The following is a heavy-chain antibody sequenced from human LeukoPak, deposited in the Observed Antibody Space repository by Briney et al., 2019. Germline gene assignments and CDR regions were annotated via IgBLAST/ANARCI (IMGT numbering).Heavy chain of an antibody. CDR1: GGSVSSGSYY. CDR2: IYYSGST. V-gene: IGHV4-61*01. Sequence: PSETLSLTCTVSGGSVSSGSYYWSWIRQPPGKGLGWIGYIYYSGSTNYNPSLKSRVTISVDTSKNQFSLKLSSVTAADTAVYYCARDCLWYSSSWYGLGFDPWGQGTLVTVSS. D-gene: IGHD6-13*01. J-gene: IGHJ5*02. CDR3: ARDCLWYSSSWYGLGFDP.